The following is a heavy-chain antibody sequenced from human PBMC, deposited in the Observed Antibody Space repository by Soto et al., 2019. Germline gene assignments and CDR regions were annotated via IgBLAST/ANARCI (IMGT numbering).Heavy chain of an antibody. CDR3: AHRGYYYDSSGYYGDAFDI. J-gene: IGHJ3*02. CDR1: GFSLSTSVVV. V-gene: IGHV2-5*02. Sequence: QITLKESGPTLVKPTQTLTLTCTFSGFSLSTSVVVVGWIRQPPGKALEWLALIYWDDDKRYSPSLKSRLTITTDTSKNQVVLTMTNMDPVDTATYYCAHRGYYYDSSGYYGDAFDIWGQGTMVTVSS. D-gene: IGHD3-22*01. CDR2: IYWDDDK.